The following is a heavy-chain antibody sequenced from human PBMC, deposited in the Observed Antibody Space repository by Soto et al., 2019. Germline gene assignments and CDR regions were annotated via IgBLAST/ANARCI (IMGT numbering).Heavy chain of an antibody. CDR1: GFTVSSNY. CDR2: IYSGGST. CDR3: ARDNVDYSNYGYFDY. D-gene: IGHD4-4*01. Sequence: EVQLVESGGGLVQPGGSLRLSCAASGFTVSSNYMSWVRQAPGKGLEWVSVIYSGGSTYYADSVKGRFTISRHNSKNTLYLQMNSLRAEDTAVYYCARDNVDYSNYGYFDYWGQGTLVTVSS. J-gene: IGHJ4*02. V-gene: IGHV3-53*04.